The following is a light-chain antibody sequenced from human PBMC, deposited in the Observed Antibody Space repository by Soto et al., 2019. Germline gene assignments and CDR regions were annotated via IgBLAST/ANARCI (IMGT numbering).Light chain of an antibody. J-gene: IGKJ4*01. CDR3: QKYNSAPRLT. Sequence: EIVLTQSPGTLSLSPGERATLSCRASQSISSSYLAWYQQKPGQAPRLLIHGASSRATGIPDRFSGSGSGTDFTLTISSLQPEDVATYYCQKYNSAPRLTFGGGTKVEIK. CDR1: QSISSSY. CDR2: GAS. V-gene: IGKV3-20*01.